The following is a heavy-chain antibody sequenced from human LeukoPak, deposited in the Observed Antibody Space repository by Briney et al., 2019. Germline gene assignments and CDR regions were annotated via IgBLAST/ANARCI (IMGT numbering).Heavy chain of an antibody. V-gene: IGHV3-23*01. CDR1: GFTFSSYA. CDR3: AKRAMVRGALVGYFDY. CDR2: ISGSGGST. Sequence: QPGGSLRLSCAASGFTFSSYAMSWVRQAPGKGLEWVSAISGSGGSTYYADSVKGRFTISRDNSKNTLYLQMNSLRAEDTAVYYCAKRAMVRGALVGYFDYWGQGTLVTVSS. D-gene: IGHD3-10*01. J-gene: IGHJ4*02.